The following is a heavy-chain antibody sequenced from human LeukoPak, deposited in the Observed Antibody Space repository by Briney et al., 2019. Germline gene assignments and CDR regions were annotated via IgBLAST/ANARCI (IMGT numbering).Heavy chain of an antibody. Sequence: RGSLRLSCAASGFTFSSYAMHWVRQAPGKGLEWVAVISYDGSNKYYADSVKGRFTISRDNSKNTLYLQMNSLRAEDTAVYYCARATYGSSTSCLDYWGQGTLVTVSS. CDR1: GFTFSSYA. V-gene: IGHV3-30-3*01. CDR3: ARATYGSSTSCLDY. J-gene: IGHJ4*02. CDR2: ISYDGSNK. D-gene: IGHD2-2*01.